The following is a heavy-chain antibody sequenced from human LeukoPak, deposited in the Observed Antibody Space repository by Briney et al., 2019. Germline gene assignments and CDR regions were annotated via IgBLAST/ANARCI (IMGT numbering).Heavy chain of an antibody. V-gene: IGHV3-15*01. Sequence: GGSLRLSCAASGFTFSNAWMSWVRQAPGKGLEWVGRIKSKTDGGTTDYAAPVKGRFTISRDDSKNTLYLQMNSLKTEDTAVYYCTTDLWFGELDKVDYWGQGTLVTVSS. CDR2: IKSKTDGGTT. CDR1: GFTFSNAW. J-gene: IGHJ4*02. CDR3: TTDLWFGELDKVDY. D-gene: IGHD3-10*01.